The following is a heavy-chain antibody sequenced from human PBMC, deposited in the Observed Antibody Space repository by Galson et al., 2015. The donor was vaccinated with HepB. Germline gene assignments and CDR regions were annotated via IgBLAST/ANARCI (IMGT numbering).Heavy chain of an antibody. Sequence: SLRLSCAASGFTFSSYSMNWVRQAPGKGLEWVSFISSSSTTIYYADSVKGRFTISRDDAKNSPYLQMNGLRAEDTAVYYCARDLTGYSSTWRRYWFFDLWGRGTLVTVSS. CDR2: ISSSSTTI. D-gene: IGHD6-13*01. V-gene: IGHV3-48*04. CDR1: GFTFSSYS. J-gene: IGHJ2*01. CDR3: ARDLTGYSSTWRRYWFFDL.